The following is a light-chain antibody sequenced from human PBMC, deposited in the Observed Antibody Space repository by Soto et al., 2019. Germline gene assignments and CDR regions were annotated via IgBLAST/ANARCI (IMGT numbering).Light chain of an antibody. CDR2: LGS. J-gene: IGKJ1*01. CDR1: ESLLHSNGNTY. Sequence: DIVMTQSPLSLPVTPGEPASISCTSSESLLHSNGNTYLDWYLQKPGQSPQLVIYLGSNRASGVPDRFSGGGSGTDFTLKISRVEAEDVGVYYCMQCLQTPRTFGQGTKVEIK. CDR3: MQCLQTPRT. V-gene: IGKV2-28*01.